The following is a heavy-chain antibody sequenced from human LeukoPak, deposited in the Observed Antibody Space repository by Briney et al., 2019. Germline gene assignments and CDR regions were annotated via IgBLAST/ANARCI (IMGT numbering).Heavy chain of an antibody. J-gene: IGHJ4*02. CDR3: AGYNPFDY. CDR1: GFTFSSYA. CDR2: ISYDGSNK. V-gene: IGHV3-30-3*01. Sequence: GGSLRLSCAASGFTFSSYAMHWVRQAPGKGLEWVAVISYDGSNKYCADSVKGRFTISRDNSKNTLYLQMNSLRAEDTAVYYCAGYNPFDYWGQGTLVTVSS. D-gene: IGHD5-24*01.